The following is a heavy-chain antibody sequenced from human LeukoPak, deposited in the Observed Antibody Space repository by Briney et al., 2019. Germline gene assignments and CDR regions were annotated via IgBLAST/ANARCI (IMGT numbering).Heavy chain of an antibody. CDR3: ARDRRYFDSSGFYSWFDP. CDR1: GGSISGYY. CDR2: IYTTGYS. Sequence: SETLSLTCTVPGGSISGYYWSWVRQPAGKGLEWIGRIYTTGYSNYNPSLQSRVTMSVDTPKNQFSLRLTSVTAADTAVYYCARDRRYFDSSGFYSWFDPWGQGTLVTVSS. J-gene: IGHJ5*02. D-gene: IGHD3-22*01. V-gene: IGHV4-4*07.